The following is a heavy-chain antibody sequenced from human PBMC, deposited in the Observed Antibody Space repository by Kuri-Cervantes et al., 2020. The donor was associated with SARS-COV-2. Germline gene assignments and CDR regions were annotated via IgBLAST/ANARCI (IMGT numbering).Heavy chain of an antibody. J-gene: IGHJ3*02. Sequence: GGSLRLSCAASGFTFSSYAMSWVRQAPGKGLEWVANIKQDGSEKYYVDSVKGRFTVSRDNAKNSLYLQMNSLRAEDTAVYYCARGQITGGDAFDIWGQGTMVTVSS. D-gene: IGHD2-8*02. CDR1: GFTFSSYA. CDR3: ARGQITGGDAFDI. CDR2: IKQDGSEK. V-gene: IGHV3-7*01.